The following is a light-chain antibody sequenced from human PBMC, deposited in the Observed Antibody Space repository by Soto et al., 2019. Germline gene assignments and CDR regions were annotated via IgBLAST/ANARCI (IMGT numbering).Light chain of an antibody. CDR1: SSNIGAGYD. CDR2: GNI. CDR3: QSYDSSLSGFVV. Sequence: QSVLTQPPSVSGAPGQRVTISCTGSSSNIGAGYDVHWYQQLPGTAPKLLIYGNINRPSGVPDRFSGSKCGTSASLAITGLQAEDEADYYCQSYDSSLSGFVVFGGGTKVTVL. V-gene: IGLV1-40*01. J-gene: IGLJ2*01.